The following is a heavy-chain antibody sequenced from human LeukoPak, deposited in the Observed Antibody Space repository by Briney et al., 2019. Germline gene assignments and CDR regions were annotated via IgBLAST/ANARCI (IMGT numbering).Heavy chain of an antibody. V-gene: IGHV3-74*01. J-gene: IGHJ6*03. CDR2: INTDGSST. CDR1: GFTFSSYW. Sequence: GGSLRLSCAASGFTFSSYWMHWVRQAPGKGLVWVSRINTDGSSTSYADSVKGRFTISRDNAKNTPYLQMNSLRAEDTVVYYCARASAMYYYMDVWGKGTTVTVSS. CDR3: ARASAMYYYMDV.